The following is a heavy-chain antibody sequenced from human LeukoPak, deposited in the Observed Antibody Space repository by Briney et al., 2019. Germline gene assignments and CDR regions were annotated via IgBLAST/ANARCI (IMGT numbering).Heavy chain of an antibody. D-gene: IGHD2-2*01. CDR2: IYYSGST. CDR3: ARDGLVGASYYYYYMDV. CDR1: GGSISSYY. J-gene: IGHJ6*03. Sequence: SETLSLTRTVSGGSISSYYWSWIRQPPGKGLEWIGYIYYSGSTNYKPSLKSRVTISVDTSKNQFSLKLSSVTAADTAVYYCARDGLVGASYYYYYMDVWGKGTTVTISS. V-gene: IGHV4-59*12.